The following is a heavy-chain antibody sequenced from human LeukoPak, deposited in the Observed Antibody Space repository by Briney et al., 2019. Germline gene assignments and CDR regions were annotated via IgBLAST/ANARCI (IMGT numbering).Heavy chain of an antibody. Sequence: GGSLRLSCAASGFTFSSYWMSWARQAPGKGLEWVANMKYDGSEKDYEDSVKGRFTISRDNAKNSLYLQMNSLRDQDTAVYHCARDIAAAGLFFDYWRQGTMVTVSS. J-gene: IGHJ4*02. V-gene: IGHV3-7*01. CDR1: GFTFSSYW. CDR2: MKYDGSEK. CDR3: ARDIAAAGLFFDY. D-gene: IGHD6-13*01.